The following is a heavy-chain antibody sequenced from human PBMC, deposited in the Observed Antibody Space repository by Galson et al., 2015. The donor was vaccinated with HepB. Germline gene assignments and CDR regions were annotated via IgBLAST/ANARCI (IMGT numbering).Heavy chain of an antibody. CDR3: VRAHTETTTFHFFYYGMDV. CDR1: GGSFSDDY. J-gene: IGHJ6*02. Sequence: ETLSLTCAVYGGSFSDDYWSWIRQPPGKGLEWIGEINRSGSTNYNPSLKSRVTISVDTSKNQFSLKVSSVTAADTAVYYCVRAHTETTTFHFFYYGMDVWGQGTSVTVSS. V-gene: IGHV4-34*01. D-gene: IGHD3-16*01. CDR2: INRSGST.